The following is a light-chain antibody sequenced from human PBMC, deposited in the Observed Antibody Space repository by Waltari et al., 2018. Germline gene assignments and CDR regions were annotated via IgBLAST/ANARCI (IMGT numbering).Light chain of an antibody. J-gene: IGLJ2*01. V-gene: IGLV1-40*01. CDR3: QSYDTSLSVV. CDR2: GTS. CDR1: GSNLGAGYD. Sequence: QSVLTQPPSVSGAPGQRVSISCTGSGSNLGAGYDVHGYQQHPGKAPKLLIYGTSTRPPGGPDRFFGSQSGTSASLVITALQAEDEAEYYCQSYDTSLSVVFGGGTKLTV.